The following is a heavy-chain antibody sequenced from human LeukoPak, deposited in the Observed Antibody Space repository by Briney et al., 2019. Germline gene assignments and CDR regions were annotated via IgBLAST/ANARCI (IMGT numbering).Heavy chain of an antibody. Sequence: GGSLRLSCTASGFAFNSYFMTWARQAPGTGLEWVSGINGRGEETHYADSVKGRFTISRDNSKSTVYLQLSSLRADDTAVYYCACHCSGSRCSDHDYWGQGTVVTVSS. CDR1: GFAFNSYF. CDR2: INGRGEET. V-gene: IGHV3-23*01. D-gene: IGHD2-15*01. J-gene: IGHJ4*02. CDR3: ACHCSGSRCSDHDY.